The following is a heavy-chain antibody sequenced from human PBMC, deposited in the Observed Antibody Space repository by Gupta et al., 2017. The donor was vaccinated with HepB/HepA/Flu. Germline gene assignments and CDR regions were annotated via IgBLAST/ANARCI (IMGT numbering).Heavy chain of an antibody. D-gene: IGHD3-3*01. CDR3: ARGKIFAGDYDAFDI. Sequence: QVQLVQSGAEVKQPGASVPVSCKASGYTFTSYDINWVRQATGQGLEWMGWMNPNSGNTGYAQKFQGRVTITRNTSISTAYMELSSLRSEDTAVYYCARGKIFAGDYDAFDIWGQGTMVTVSS. J-gene: IGHJ3*02. CDR2: MNPNSGNT. CDR1: GYTFTSYD. V-gene: IGHV1-8*03.